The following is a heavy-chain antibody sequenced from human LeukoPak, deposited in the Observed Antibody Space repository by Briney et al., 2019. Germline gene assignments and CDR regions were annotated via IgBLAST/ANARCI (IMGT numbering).Heavy chain of an antibody. CDR1: GFTFSSYA. J-gene: IGHJ4*02. D-gene: IGHD1-26*01. V-gene: IGHV3-23*01. Sequence: GGSLRLSCAASGFTFSSYAMSWVRQAPGKGLEWVSAISGSGGSTYYADSVKGRFTISRDNSKNTLYLQMNSLRAEDTAVYYCAHNKWELLYYFDYWGQGTLVTVSS. CDR3: AHNKWELLYYFDY. CDR2: ISGSGGST.